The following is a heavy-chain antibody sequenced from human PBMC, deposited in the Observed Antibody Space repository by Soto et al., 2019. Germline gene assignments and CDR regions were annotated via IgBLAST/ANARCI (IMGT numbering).Heavy chain of an antibody. V-gene: IGHV4-34*01. CDR1: GGSFSGYY. D-gene: IGHD3-3*01. J-gene: IGHJ4*02. Sequence: PSETLSLTCAVYGGSFSGYYWSWIRQPPGKGLEWIGEINHSGSTNYNPSLKSRVTISVDTPKNQFSLKLSSVTAADTAVYYCARGSNSRYDFWSGYSLRYFDYWGQGTLVTVSS. CDR3: ARGSNSRYDFWSGYSLRYFDY. CDR2: INHSGST.